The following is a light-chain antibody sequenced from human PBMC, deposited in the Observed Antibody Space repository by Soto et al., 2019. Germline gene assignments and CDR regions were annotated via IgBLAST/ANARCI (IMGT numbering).Light chain of an antibody. J-gene: IGKJ1*01. CDR2: DVS. CDR1: QNINSW. Sequence: DIQITQSPSTVSAFVGDTVTITCRASQNINSWLAWYQQKPGSAPKVLIYDVSTLESGVPSRFSGFGSGTEFTLSISGLQPDDFGTYYCQQYYMGWTFGQGTRVDIK. CDR3: QQYYMGWT. V-gene: IGKV1-5*01.